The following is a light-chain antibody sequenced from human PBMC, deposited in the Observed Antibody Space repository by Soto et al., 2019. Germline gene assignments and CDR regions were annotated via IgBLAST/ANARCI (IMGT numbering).Light chain of an antibody. CDR1: SSDIGNYDY. J-gene: IGLJ1*01. CDR2: DVS. Sequence: QSVLTQPASVSGSPGQSITISCTGTSSDIGNYDYVSWYQQHPGEVPKLMIYDVSNRPSGVSNRFSGSKSGNTASLTISGLQAEDEADYYCISFTTRATYVFGTGTKLTVL. V-gene: IGLV2-14*01. CDR3: ISFTTRATYV.